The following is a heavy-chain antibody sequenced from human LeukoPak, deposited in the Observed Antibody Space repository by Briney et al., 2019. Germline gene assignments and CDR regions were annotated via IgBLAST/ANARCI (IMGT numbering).Heavy chain of an antibody. CDR3: AKDPGVLLWFGELSI. CDR2: ISGSGGST. D-gene: IGHD3-10*01. J-gene: IGHJ4*02. V-gene: IGHV3-23*01. CDR1: GFTFSSYA. Sequence: GGSLRLSCAASGFTFSSYAMSWVRQAPGKGLERVSAISGSGGSTYYADSVKGRFTISRDNSKNTLYLQMNSLRAEDTAVYYCAKDPGVLLWFGELSIWGQGTLVTVSS.